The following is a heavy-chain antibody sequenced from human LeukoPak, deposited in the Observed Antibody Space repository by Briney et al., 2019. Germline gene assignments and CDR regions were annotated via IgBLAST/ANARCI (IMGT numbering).Heavy chain of an antibody. Sequence: ETLSLTCAVCGGSFSGYYWSWIRQPPGKGLEWIGEINHSGSTNYNPSLKSRVTISVDTSKNQFSLKLSSVTAADTAVYYCARKVSSSWYRYWGQGTLVTVSS. CDR1: GGSFSGYY. J-gene: IGHJ4*02. CDR3: ARKVSSSWYRY. V-gene: IGHV4-34*01. D-gene: IGHD6-13*01. CDR2: INHSGST.